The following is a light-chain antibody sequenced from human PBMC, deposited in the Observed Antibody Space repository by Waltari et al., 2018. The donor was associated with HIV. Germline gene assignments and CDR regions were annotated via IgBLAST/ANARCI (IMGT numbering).Light chain of an antibody. J-gene: IGLJ3*02. V-gene: IGLV2-14*01. CDR2: EVS. CDR1: SRDGGGSNY. CDR3: SSYTSSSTPWV. Sequence: QSALTQPASVSGSPGQSITISCTRTSRDGGGSNYVSWYQQHPGKAPKLMIYEVSNRPSGVSNRFSGSKSGNTASLTISGLQAEDEADYYCSSYTSSSTPWVFGGGTKLTVL.